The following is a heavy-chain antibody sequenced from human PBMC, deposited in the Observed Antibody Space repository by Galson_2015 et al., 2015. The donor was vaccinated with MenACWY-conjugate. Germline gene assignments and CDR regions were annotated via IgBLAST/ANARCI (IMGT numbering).Heavy chain of an antibody. CDR1: GGSSRRYY. J-gene: IGHJ4*02. V-gene: IGHV4-59*01. D-gene: IGHD1-26*01. Sequence: LSLTCTVSGGSSRRYYWNWLRPPPGRGLAWIGYIYYSGSTNYSPSFKSRITISVDMSKNQFSLRLSSLTAADTAVYYCARGALDYFDYWGQGTLVTVSS. CDR3: ARGALDYFDY. CDR2: IYYSGST.